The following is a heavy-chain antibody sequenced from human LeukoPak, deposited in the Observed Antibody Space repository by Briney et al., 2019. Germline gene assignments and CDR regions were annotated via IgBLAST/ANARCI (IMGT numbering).Heavy chain of an antibody. CDR1: GGSFSGYF. CDR3: TRGLTIDY. Sequence: SSETLSLTCAVYGGSFSGYFWSWIRQPPGKRLEWIGEIYHTGNTMYDPSLKSRVTISLDTSKMHFSLNLTSVTAADTAVYYCTRGLTIDYGGQGTLVTVSS. J-gene: IGHJ4*02. CDR2: IYHTGNT. V-gene: IGHV4-34*01.